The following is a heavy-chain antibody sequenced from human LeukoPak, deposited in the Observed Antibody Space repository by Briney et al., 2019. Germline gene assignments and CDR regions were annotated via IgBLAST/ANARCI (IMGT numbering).Heavy chain of an antibody. CDR1: GYSFTSYW. V-gene: IGHV5-10-1*01. Sequence: GESLRISCKSSGYSFTSYWISLVRQMPGKGLEWMGMIDPSDSYTNYSPSFQGHVTISADKSISTAYLQWSSLKAADTAMYCCARDVAVAGHDYWGQGTLVTVSS. CDR2: IDPSDSYT. J-gene: IGHJ4*02. CDR3: ARDVAVAGHDY. D-gene: IGHD6-19*01.